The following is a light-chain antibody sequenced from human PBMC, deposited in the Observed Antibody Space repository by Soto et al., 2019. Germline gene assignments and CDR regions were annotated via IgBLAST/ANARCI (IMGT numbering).Light chain of an antibody. CDR1: QSINSL. CDR3: QQYNNWPIT. J-gene: IGKJ5*01. CDR2: RAS. Sequence: VLTQSPATLSVSPGETATLSCRASQSINSLLAWYQQKPGQSPRLLIYRASTSATGIAARFSGSGSGTEFSLTFSSLQSEDFAVYYCQQYNNWPITLGQGTRLYFK. V-gene: IGKV3-15*01.